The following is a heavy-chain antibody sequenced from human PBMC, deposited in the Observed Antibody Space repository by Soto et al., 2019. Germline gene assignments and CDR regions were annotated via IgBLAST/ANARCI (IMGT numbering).Heavy chain of an antibody. V-gene: IGHV4-59*08. D-gene: IGHD3-10*01. Sequence: QVPLQESGPGLVKPSETLSLSCTVSGGSISSYYWSWIRQTPEKGLEWIGYVNDNWGSNYNPSLKGRVAISLDLSTSQFPLKLPSGTATDTGVYYCVRQGFGALHGLVEVWGQGTTVTVSS. CDR3: VRQGFGALHGLVEV. CDR2: VNDNWGS. CDR1: GGSISSYY. J-gene: IGHJ6*02.